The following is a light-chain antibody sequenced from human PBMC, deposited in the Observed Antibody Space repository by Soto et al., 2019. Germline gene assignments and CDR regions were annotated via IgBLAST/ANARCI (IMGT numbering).Light chain of an antibody. CDR3: QHYDGSQYS. V-gene: IGKV3-20*01. J-gene: IGKJ2*03. CDR1: QSLTNNF. CDR2: GAS. Sequence: EIVLTQPPSTLSLSPGERVTLSCRASQSLTNNFLAWYQQRPGQSPRLLIYGASTRATGIPDRFSGSVSGTDFTLTISRLEPEDFAVYYCQHYDGSQYSFGQGTKLDIK.